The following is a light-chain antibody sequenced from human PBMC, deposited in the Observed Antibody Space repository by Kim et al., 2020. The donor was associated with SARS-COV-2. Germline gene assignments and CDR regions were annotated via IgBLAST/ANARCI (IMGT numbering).Light chain of an antibody. CDR1: QSVLYSSNNRNY. CDR3: LQYYTTPRT. V-gene: IGKV4-1*01. J-gene: IGKJ1*01. CDR2: WAS. Sequence: ATINCKSSQSVLYSSNNRNYLAWYQQKPGQFPKLLIYWASTRQSGVPDRFSGSGSGTDFTLTISSLQAEDVAIYYCLQYYTTPRTFGQGTKVDIK.